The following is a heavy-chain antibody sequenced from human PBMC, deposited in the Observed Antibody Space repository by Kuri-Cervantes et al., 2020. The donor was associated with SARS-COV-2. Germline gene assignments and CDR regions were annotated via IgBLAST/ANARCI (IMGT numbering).Heavy chain of an antibody. D-gene: IGHD6-19*01. CDR2: IWYDGSNK. CDR1: GFTFSSYG. CDR3: ARDLVVSSGWDYYMDV. J-gene: IGHJ6*03. V-gene: IGHV3-33*01. Sequence: GESLKISCAASGFTFSSYGTHWVRQAPGKGLEWVAVIWYDGSNKYYADSVKGRFTISRDNPKNTLYLQMNSLRAEDTAVYYCARDLVVSSGWDYYMDVWGKGTTVTVSS.